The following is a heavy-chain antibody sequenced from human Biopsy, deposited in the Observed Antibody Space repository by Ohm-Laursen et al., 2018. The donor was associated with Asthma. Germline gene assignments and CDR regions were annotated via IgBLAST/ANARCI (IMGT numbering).Heavy chain of an antibody. V-gene: IGHV4-59*01. CDR1: GGSINNFY. Sequence: GTLSLTCTVSGGSINNFYWSWIRQPPGKGLESIGHVYYSGSTNYNPSLKSRVTISIDASKNQFSLKLTSVTAADTAVYYCARGVDRVTGLLDHFDSWGQGTLVTV. CDR2: VYYSGST. D-gene: IGHD2-21*02. CDR3: ARGVDRVTGLLDHFDS. J-gene: IGHJ4*02.